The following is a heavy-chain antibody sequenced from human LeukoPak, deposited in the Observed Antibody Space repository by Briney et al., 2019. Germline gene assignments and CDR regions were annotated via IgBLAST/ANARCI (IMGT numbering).Heavy chain of an antibody. CDR3: ATLVSTRYYFDY. Sequence: SETLSLTCTVSDYSISSGYGYYWGWIRQPPGKGLEWIGNIYHSGITYYNHFNSSLKSRVTISIDTSKNQFSLRLTSVTAADTAVYFCATLVSTRYYFDYWGQGTLVTVSS. D-gene: IGHD5/OR15-5a*01. J-gene: IGHJ4*02. CDR1: DYSISSGYGYY. CDR2: IYHSGIT. V-gene: IGHV4-38-2*02.